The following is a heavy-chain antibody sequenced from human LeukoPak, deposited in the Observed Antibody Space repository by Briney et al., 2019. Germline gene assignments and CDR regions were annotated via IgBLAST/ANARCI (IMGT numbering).Heavy chain of an antibody. CDR2: IYYSGST. V-gene: IGHV4-30-4*08. J-gene: IGHJ4*02. Sequence: SQTLSLTCTVSGGSISSGDYYWSWIRQPPGKGLEWIGYIYYSGSTYYNPSLKSRVTISVDTSKNQSSLKLSSVTAADTAVYYCALTEVVAATPYYWGQGTLVTVSS. CDR3: ALTEVVAATPYY. CDR1: GGSISSGDYY. D-gene: IGHD2-15*01.